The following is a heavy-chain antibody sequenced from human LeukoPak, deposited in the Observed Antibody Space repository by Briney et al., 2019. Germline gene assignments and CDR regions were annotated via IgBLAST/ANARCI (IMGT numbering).Heavy chain of an antibody. CDR2: IIPIFGTA. CDR3: ARLDTAMVNPFGQTYYYYYGMDV. Sequence: SVKVSCKASGGTFSSYAISWVRQAPGQGLEWMGGIIPIFGTANYAQKFQGRVTITADESTSTAYMELSSLRSEDTAVYYCARLDTAMVNPFGQTYYYYYGMDVWGQGTTVTVSS. V-gene: IGHV1-69*13. D-gene: IGHD5-18*01. CDR1: GGTFSSYA. J-gene: IGHJ6*02.